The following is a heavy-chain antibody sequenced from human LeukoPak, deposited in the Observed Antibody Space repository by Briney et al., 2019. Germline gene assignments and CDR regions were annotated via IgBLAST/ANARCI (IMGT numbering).Heavy chain of an antibody. V-gene: IGHV1-69*05. D-gene: IGHD6-19*01. CDR3: ASIAVAGTLG. CDR2: IIPIFGTA. Sequence: GASVKVSCKASGGTFNSYAISWVRQAPGQGLEWMGRIIPIFGTANYAQKFQGRVTITTDESTSTAYMELSSLRSEDTAVYYCASIAVAGTLGWGQGTLVTVSS. J-gene: IGHJ4*02. CDR1: GGTFNSYA.